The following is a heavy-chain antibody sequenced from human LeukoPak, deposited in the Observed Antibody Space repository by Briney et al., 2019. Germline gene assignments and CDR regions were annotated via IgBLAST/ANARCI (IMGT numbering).Heavy chain of an antibody. CDR3: ATLTRITGTSRPHY. Sequence: GASVKVFCKASGYTFTGYYMHWVRQAPGQGLEWMGRINPNSGGTNYAQKFQGRVTMTRDTSISTAYMELSRLRSDDTAVYYCATLTRITGTSRPHYWGQGTLVTVSS. V-gene: IGHV1-2*06. J-gene: IGHJ4*02. CDR2: INPNSGGT. D-gene: IGHD1-20*01. CDR1: GYTFTGYY.